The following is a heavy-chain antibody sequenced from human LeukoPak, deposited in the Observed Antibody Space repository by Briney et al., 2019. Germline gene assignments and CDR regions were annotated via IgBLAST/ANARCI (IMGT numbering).Heavy chain of an antibody. Sequence: QPGGSLRLSCAASGVTVSDNYMSWVRQAPGKGLEWVSVIYSGGTKYYADFVKGRFTISRDKSKNTLYLQMNSLRADDTAVYYCTKVVRIVATPEYYYDYWGQGTLLTVSS. J-gene: IGHJ4*02. CDR3: TKVVRIVATPEYYYDY. D-gene: IGHD5-12*01. CDR1: GVTVSDNY. CDR2: IYSGGTK. V-gene: IGHV3-66*01.